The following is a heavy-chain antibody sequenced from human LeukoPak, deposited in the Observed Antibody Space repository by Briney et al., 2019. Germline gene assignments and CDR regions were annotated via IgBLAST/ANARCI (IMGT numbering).Heavy chain of an antibody. J-gene: IGHJ4*02. CDR2: ISWNSGSI. V-gene: IGHV3-9*01. CDR3: AKGYYYGSGSYFDY. CDR1: GFTFDDYA. D-gene: IGHD3-10*01. Sequence: GRSLRLSCAASGFTFDDYAMHWVRQAPGKGLEWVPGISWNSGSIGYADSVKGRFTISRDNAKNSLYLQMNSLRAEDTALYYCAKGYYYGSGSYFDYWGQGTLVTVSS.